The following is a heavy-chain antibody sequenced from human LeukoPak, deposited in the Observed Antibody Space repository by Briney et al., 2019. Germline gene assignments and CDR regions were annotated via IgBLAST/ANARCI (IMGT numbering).Heavy chain of an antibody. V-gene: IGHV3-33*08. D-gene: IGHD3-10*01. CDR2: IWYDGSNK. J-gene: IGHJ4*02. Sequence: TGGSLRLSCAASGFTFSSYGMHWVRQAPGKGLEWVAVIWYDGSNKYYADSVKGRFTISRDNSKNTLYLQMNSLRAEDTAVYYCARDRCMVRGVKYCYFDYWGQGTLVTVSS. CDR3: ARDRCMVRGVKYCYFDY. CDR1: GFTFSSYG.